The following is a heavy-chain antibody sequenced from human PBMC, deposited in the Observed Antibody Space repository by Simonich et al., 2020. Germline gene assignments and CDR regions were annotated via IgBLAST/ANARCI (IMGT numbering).Heavy chain of an antibody. CDR2: INPTSGGT. CDR1: GYTFTGYY. J-gene: IGHJ3*02. Sequence: QVQLVQSGAEVKKPGASVKVSCKASGYTFTGYYMHWVRQAPGQGLAWRGWINPTSGGTNCAQKLQGRVTMTGDTSISTAYMELSRLGSDDTAVYYCARNGLVGILKAFGIWGQGTMVTVSS. V-gene: IGHV1-2*02. CDR3: ARNGLVGILKAFGI. D-gene: IGHD2-21*01.